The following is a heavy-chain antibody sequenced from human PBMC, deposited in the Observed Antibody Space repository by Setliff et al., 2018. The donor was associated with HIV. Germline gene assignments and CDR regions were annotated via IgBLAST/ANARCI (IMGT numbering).Heavy chain of an antibody. D-gene: IGHD5-18*01. V-gene: IGHV4-34*01. J-gene: IGHJ3*01. CDR3: AREWSYGAFDTFDV. CDR2: INHSGST. Sequence: KPSETLSLTCAVYGGSFSAYYWSWIRQPPGKGLEWIGEINHSGSTNYNPSLKTRVTIMVDTSKNQFSLKLGSVTAADTAVYYCAREWSYGAFDTFDVWGQGTMVTVS. CDR1: GGSFSAYY.